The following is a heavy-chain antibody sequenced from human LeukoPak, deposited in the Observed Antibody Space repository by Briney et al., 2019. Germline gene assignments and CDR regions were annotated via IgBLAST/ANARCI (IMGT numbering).Heavy chain of an antibody. CDR1: GASISSSDYY. CDR3: ASGGYSSGWYGSFDI. Sequence: SETLSLTCTVSGASISSSDYYWGWLRQPPGKGLEWIGSFYSGGLTYYNPSLKSRVTISVDTSKNQFSLKVTSVTAADTAVYSCASGGYSSGWYGSFDIWGQWTVVTVSS. V-gene: IGHV4-39*01. CDR2: FYSGGLT. D-gene: IGHD6-19*01. J-gene: IGHJ3*02.